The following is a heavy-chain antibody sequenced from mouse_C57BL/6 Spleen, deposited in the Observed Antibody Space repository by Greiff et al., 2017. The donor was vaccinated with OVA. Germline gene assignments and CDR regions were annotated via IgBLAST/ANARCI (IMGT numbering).Heavy chain of an antibody. J-gene: IGHJ4*01. CDR3: ARGNSYAMDY. Sequence: QVQLKQSGAELARPGASVKMSCKASGYTFTSYTMHWVNQRPGQGLEWIGYINPSSGYTKYNQKFKDKATLTADKSSSTAYMQLSSLTSEDSAVYYCARGNSYAMDYWGQGTSVTVSS. V-gene: IGHV1-4*01. CDR1: GYTFTSYT. D-gene: IGHD2-1*01. CDR2: INPSSGYT.